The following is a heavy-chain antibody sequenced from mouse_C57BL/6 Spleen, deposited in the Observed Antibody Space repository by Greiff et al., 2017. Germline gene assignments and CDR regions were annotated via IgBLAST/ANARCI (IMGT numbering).Heavy chain of an antibody. CDR2: ISYSGST. D-gene: IGHD2-1*01. J-gene: IGHJ4*01. CDR3: ARAGGNYLCAMDY. CDR1: GYSITSGYD. Sequence: EVQVVESGPGMVKPSQSLSLTCTVTGYSITSGYDWHWIRHFPGNKLEWMGYISYSGSTNYNPSLKSRISITHDTSKNHFFLKLNSVTTEDTATYYCARAGGNYLCAMDYWGQGTSVTVSS. V-gene: IGHV3-1*01.